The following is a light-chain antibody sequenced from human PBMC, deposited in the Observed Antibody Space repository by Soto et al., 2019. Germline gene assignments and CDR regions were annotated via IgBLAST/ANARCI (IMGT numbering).Light chain of an antibody. CDR3: QQASSFPPT. V-gene: IGKV3-11*01. CDR2: DAS. Sequence: EIVLTQSPATLSLSPGARAPLSCRASQSVSSYLAWYQQKPGQAPRLLIYDASNRATGIPARFSGSGSGTDFTLTVSSLEPEDFATYYCQQASSFPPTFGQGTRLEI. J-gene: IGKJ5*01. CDR1: QSVSSY.